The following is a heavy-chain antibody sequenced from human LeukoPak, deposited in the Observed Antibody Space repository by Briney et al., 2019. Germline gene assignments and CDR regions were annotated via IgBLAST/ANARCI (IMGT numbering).Heavy chain of an antibody. D-gene: IGHD3-10*01. J-gene: IGHJ4*02. CDR1: GFTLSNYW. CDR3: AREYGSGRPFDY. V-gene: IGHV3-74*01. Sequence: GGSLRLSCAASGFTLSNYWIHWVRQAPGKGLVWVSRINADGSSTNYADSVKGRFTIPRDNAKNTLYLQMNSLRAEDTAVYYCAREYGSGRPFDYWGQGTLVTVSS. CDR2: INADGSST.